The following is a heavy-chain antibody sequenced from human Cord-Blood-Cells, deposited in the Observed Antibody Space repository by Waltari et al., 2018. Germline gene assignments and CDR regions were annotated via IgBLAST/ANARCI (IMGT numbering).Heavy chain of an antibody. CDR2: IYHSGST. CDR3: ARKGAAAGTEYFQH. J-gene: IGHJ1*01. D-gene: IGHD6-13*01. CDR1: GYSISSGYY. Sequence: QVQLQESGPGLVKPSETLSLTCAVSGYSISSGYYWGWIRQPPGKGLEWIGSIYHSGSTYYNPSLKSRVTISVDPSKNQFSLKLSSVTAADTAVYYCARKGAAAGTEYFQHWGQGTLVTVSS. V-gene: IGHV4-38-2*01.